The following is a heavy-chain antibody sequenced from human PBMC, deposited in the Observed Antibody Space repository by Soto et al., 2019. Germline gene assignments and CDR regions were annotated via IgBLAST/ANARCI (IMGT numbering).Heavy chain of an antibody. D-gene: IGHD3-3*01. Sequence: PGGSLRLSCAASGFTFSSYSMNWVRQAPGKGLEWVSSISSSSSYIYYADSVKGRFTISRDNAKNSLYLQMNSLRAEDTAVYYCARAPLWSGYFNYYYYGMDVWGQGTTVTVSS. CDR3: ARAPLWSGYFNYYYYGMDV. J-gene: IGHJ6*02. CDR1: GFTFSSYS. CDR2: ISSSSSYI. V-gene: IGHV3-21*01.